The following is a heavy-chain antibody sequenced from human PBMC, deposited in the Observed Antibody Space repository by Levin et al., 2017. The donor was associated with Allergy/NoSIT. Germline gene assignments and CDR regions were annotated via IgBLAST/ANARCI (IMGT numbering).Heavy chain of an antibody. CDR3: ASQLYYDILTGYYRDQ. J-gene: IGHJ4*02. CDR1: GFTFSSHG. Sequence: GGSLRLSCAASGFTFSSHGMHWVRQAPGKGLEWVAVIWSDGRNTYYADSVKGRFTISRDNSKNTVYLQMNSLRAEDTAVYYCASQLYYDILTGYYRDQWGQGTLVTVSS. D-gene: IGHD3-9*01. CDR2: IWSDGRNT. V-gene: IGHV3-33*01.